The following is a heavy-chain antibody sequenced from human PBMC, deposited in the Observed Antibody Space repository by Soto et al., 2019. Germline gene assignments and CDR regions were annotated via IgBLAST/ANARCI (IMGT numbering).Heavy chain of an antibody. J-gene: IGHJ5*02. D-gene: IGHD6-13*01. V-gene: IGHV2-70*11. CDR1: GFSLSTSGMC. CDR2: IDWDDGK. Sequence: SGPTLVNPTQTLTLTCTFSGFSLSTSGMCVSWIRQPPGKALEWLARIDWDDGKYYSTSLKTRLTISKDTSKNQVVLTMTNMDPVDTATYYCARTTILLAAAGTTEDWFDPWGQGTLVTVSS. CDR3: ARTTILLAAAGTTEDWFDP.